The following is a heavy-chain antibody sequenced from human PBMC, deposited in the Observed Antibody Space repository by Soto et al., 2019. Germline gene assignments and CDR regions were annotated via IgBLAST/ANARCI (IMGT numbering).Heavy chain of an antibody. CDR3: ARSGLTFGGVV. CDR2: IYYTGGT. CDR1: GGSISGYF. V-gene: IGHV4-59*12. J-gene: IGHJ4*02. Sequence: SETLSLTCSVSGGSISGYFWSWIRQPPGKGLEYIGYIYYTGGTDYNSSLKSRVTISLDASKNQISLKLNSVTAADTAVYYCARSGLTFGGVVWGQGTLVTVSS. D-gene: IGHD3-16*01.